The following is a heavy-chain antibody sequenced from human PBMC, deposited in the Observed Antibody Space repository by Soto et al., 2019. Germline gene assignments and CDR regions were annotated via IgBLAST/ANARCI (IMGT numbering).Heavy chain of an antibody. V-gene: IGHV1-3*01. D-gene: IGHD3-9*01. Sequence: QVRLVQSGAEVKKPGASVKVTCKASEYLFTTYAVHWGRQAPGQGIECMGWINGGNGHTKYSQRFQVRVTYTRDTSATKDYMGRSRLRSEDTAIYYIAAGLTILGWFGALSKGTLVTIPP. J-gene: IGHJ5*02. CDR3: AAGLTILGWFGA. CDR2: INGGNGHT. CDR1: EYLFTTYA.